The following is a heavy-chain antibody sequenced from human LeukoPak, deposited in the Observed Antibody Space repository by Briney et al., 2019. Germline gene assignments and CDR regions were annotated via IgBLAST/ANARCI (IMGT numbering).Heavy chain of an antibody. J-gene: IGHJ4*02. D-gene: IGHD3-22*01. CDR2: INHSGST. Sequence: SETLSLTCAVYGVPFIGYYWSWIRQPPGKGLEWIGEINHSGSTNYNPSLKSRVTISVDTSKNQFSLKLSSVTAADTAVYYCARGGHYYDSSGYFDHWGQGTLVTVSS. CDR3: ARGGHYYDSSGYFDH. CDR1: GVPFIGYY. V-gene: IGHV4-34*01.